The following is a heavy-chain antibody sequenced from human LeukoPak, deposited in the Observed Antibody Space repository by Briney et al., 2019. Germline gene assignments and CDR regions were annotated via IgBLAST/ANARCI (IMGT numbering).Heavy chain of an antibody. J-gene: IGHJ3*02. Sequence: GGSLRLSCAASGFTFSSYELNWVRQTPGKGLEWVSYISSSGSSIYYADSVKGRFTISRDNAKNSLCLQMNSLRAEDTAVYHCARQYYYDTSGYDAFDIWGQGTMVTVSS. CDR2: ISSSGSSI. D-gene: IGHD3-22*01. V-gene: IGHV3-48*03. CDR1: GFTFSSYE. CDR3: ARQYYYDTSGYDAFDI.